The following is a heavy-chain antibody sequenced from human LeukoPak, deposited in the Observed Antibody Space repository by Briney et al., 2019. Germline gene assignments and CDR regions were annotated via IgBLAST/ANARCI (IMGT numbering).Heavy chain of an antibody. Sequence: GGSLRLSCTASRLIFTDAWMSWVRQAPGKGLECVSVIYSGGSTKYADSVKGRFIVSRHNSENTLYLQLSSLRPEDTAVYYCTKVVSGGGNFVMDVWGQGTTVTVSS. J-gene: IGHJ6*02. D-gene: IGHD2-15*01. CDR2: IYSGGST. CDR1: RLIFTDAW. V-gene: IGHV3-53*04. CDR3: TKVVSGGGNFVMDV.